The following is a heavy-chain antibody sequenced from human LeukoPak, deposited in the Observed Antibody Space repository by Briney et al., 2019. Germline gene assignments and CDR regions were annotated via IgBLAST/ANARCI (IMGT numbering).Heavy chain of an antibody. J-gene: IGHJ4*02. CDR2: ISSSSYI. Sequence: PGGSLRLSCAASGFIFSSYSINWVRQAPGKGLEWVSSISSSSYIYYADSVKGRFTISRDDAKNSLYLQMISLRDGDTAVYYCARAAYSSSPDYWGQGTLVTVSS. CDR3: ARAAYSSSPDY. CDR1: GFIFSSYS. D-gene: IGHD6-13*01. V-gene: IGHV3-21*01.